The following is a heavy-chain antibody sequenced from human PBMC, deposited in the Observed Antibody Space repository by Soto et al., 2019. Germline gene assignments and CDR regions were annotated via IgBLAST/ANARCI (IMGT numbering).Heavy chain of an antibody. CDR3: ARDKYYYGSGKDGMDV. V-gene: IGHV4-31*02. CDR2: ICYSGNT. D-gene: IGHD3-10*01. Sequence: IPGCSIAGGASYWTAIGEQRGKGLEGIGYICYSGNTYYNPYLKSRVNISVDTSKNQFSLKLSSVTAADTDVYYCARDKYYYGSGKDGMDVWGQGTTVS. J-gene: IGHJ6*02. CDR1: GCSIAGGASY.